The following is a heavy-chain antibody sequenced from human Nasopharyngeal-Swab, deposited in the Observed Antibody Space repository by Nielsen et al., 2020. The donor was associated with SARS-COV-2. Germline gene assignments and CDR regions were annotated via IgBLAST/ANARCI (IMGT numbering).Heavy chain of an antibody. V-gene: IGHV1-69*04. CDR1: GYTFISYD. J-gene: IGHJ2*01. CDR2: IIPILGIA. Sequence: SVKVSCKASGYTFISYDINWVRQAPGQGLEWMGRIIPILGIANYAQKFQGRVTITADKSTSTAYMELSSLRSEDTAVYYCARGDSYGASWYFDLWGRGTLVTVSS. CDR3: ARGDSYGASWYFDL. D-gene: IGHD5-18*01.